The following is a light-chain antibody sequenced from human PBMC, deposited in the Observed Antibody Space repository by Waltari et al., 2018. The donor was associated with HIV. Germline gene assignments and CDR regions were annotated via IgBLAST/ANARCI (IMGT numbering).Light chain of an antibody. Sequence: QSVLTQPPSASGTPGQRVTISCSGSSSNIGSNTVNWYQHIPGTAPKLLIYSNIQRPAGGPDRFSGSKSGTSASLAISGLQSEDEADYYCAAWDDSLNGVVFGGGTKLTVL. J-gene: IGLJ2*01. CDR1: SSNIGSNT. V-gene: IGLV1-44*01. CDR2: SNI. CDR3: AAWDDSLNGVV.